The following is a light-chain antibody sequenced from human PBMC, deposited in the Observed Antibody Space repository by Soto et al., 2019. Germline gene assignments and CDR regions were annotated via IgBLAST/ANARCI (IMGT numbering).Light chain of an antibody. Sequence: QPVLTQSPSASASLGASVKLTCTLSSGHSSYTIAWHQQQPEKGPRYLMKVNSDGSHTKGDGIPDRFLGSSSGAERYLTISSLQSGDEADYYCQTWATGIVVFGGGTKVTVL. CDR2: VNSDGSH. CDR1: SGHSSYT. V-gene: IGLV4-69*02. CDR3: QTWATGIVV. J-gene: IGLJ2*01.